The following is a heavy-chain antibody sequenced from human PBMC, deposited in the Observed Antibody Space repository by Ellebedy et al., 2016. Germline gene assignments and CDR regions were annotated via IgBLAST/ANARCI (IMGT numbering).Heavy chain of an antibody. J-gene: IGHJ4*01. CDR1: GGSTTGIHYY. D-gene: IGHD6-19*01. Sequence: SETLSLTCTVSGGSTTGIHYYWGWIRQPPGKGLEWIGSVYYSGSTVYNPSLKSQITMSVDTSKNQFSVHLRSVTAADTAVYYCARNATGWYFDYWGQGALVTVSS. V-gene: IGHV4-39*01. CDR3: ARNATGWYFDY. CDR2: VYYSGST.